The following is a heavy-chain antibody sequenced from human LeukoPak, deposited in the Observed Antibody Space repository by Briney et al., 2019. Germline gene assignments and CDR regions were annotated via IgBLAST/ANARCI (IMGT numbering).Heavy chain of an antibody. V-gene: IGHV4-31*03. Sequence: SEILSLTCTLSGRSITRGGYDWSWIRQPPGKGLEWIGHIYHLGSTYYNPSLKSRLSISIETSENQFFLNLSSVTAADTAVYYCARVPMGASDYYYMDVWGKGTTVTVSS. J-gene: IGHJ6*03. CDR1: GRSITRGGYD. D-gene: IGHD1-26*01. CDR3: ARVPMGASDYYYMDV. CDR2: IYHLGST.